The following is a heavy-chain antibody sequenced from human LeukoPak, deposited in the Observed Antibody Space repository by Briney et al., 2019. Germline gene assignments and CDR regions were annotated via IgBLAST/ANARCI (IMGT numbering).Heavy chain of an antibody. V-gene: IGHV1-24*01. CDR2: LDPEGGGL. J-gene: IGHJ6*03. CDR3: ATVFQQPGYYYMDV. D-gene: IGHD6-13*01. Sequence: ASVKVSCKVSGNSLIYLSMHWVRQAPGKGLEWLGGLDPEGGGLIYAQNFQGRVIMTEDTSTDTAYMELSSLKSEDTGVYYCATVFQQPGYYYMDVWGKGTTVTVSS. CDR1: GNSLIYLS.